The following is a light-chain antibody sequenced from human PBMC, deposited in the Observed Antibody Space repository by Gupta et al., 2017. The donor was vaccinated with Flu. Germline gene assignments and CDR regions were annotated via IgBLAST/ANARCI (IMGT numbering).Light chain of an antibody. Sequence: RVTISCSGSSSNIGSNTVHWSHQLPRKEPKRLFHNKNERPSGVPDRFSCSTAGTSASPTISVVPAEEEAYYYGAVQDDSLNVGVFGGGTKLTVL. J-gene: IGLJ3*02. V-gene: IGLV1-44*01. CDR1: SSNIGSNT. CDR3: AVQDDSLNVGV. CDR2: NKN.